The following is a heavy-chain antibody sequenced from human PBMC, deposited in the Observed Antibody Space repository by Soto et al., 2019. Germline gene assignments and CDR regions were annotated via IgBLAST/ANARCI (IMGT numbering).Heavy chain of an antibody. CDR1: GYSIGSGYY. CDR2: IYHAGSV. Sequence: PSETLSLTCAVSGYSIGSGYYWAWIRQSPGKGLEWIGSIYHAGSVYYNPSLNGRVALSMDTSKNHFSLKLTSVTAADTVVYYCARTFDYYGMDVWGQGTTVTVSS. J-gene: IGHJ6*02. CDR3: ARTFDYYGMDV. V-gene: IGHV4-38-2*01.